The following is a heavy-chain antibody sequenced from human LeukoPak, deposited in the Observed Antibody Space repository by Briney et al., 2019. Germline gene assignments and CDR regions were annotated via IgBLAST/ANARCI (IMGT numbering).Heavy chain of an antibody. CDR2: IYYSGTT. D-gene: IGHD6-13*01. CDR3: ARRGISQGYYMDV. CDR1: GDSISSTIYF. J-gene: IGHJ6*03. Sequence: SETLSLTCTVSGDSISSTIYFWGWIRQFPGKGLEWIGSIYYSGTTYYNPSLKSRVTISVDTSKNQFSLKLSSVTAADTAVFYCARRGISQGYYMDVWGKGTTVTISS. V-gene: IGHV4-39*01.